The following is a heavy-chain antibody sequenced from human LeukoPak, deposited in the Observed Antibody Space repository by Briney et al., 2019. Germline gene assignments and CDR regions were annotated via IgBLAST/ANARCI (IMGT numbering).Heavy chain of an antibody. D-gene: IGHD4-17*01. Sequence: PGGSLRLSCAASGFTFSSYSMNWVRQAPGKGLEWVANIKQDGSEKYYVDSVKGRFTISRDNSKNTLYLQMNSLRAEDTAVYYCAKGMTTVTSSPGGYWGQGTLVTVSS. CDR3: AKGMTTVTSSPGGY. V-gene: IGHV3-7*03. CDR1: GFTFSSYS. CDR2: IKQDGSEK. J-gene: IGHJ4*02.